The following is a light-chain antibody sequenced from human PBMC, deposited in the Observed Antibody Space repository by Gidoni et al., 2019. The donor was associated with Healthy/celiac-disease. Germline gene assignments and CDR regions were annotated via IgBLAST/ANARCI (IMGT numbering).Light chain of an antibody. CDR2: RNN. Sequence: QSVLTQPPSASGNPGQRVTISCSGSSSNIGSNTVNWYQQLPGTAPKLLIYRNNQRPSGVPDRFSGSNSGTSAALAISGLQSEDDAYYYCAAWDDSLNGWVFGGVTKLTVL. CDR3: AAWDDSLNGWV. V-gene: IGLV1-44*01. J-gene: IGLJ3*02. CDR1: SSNIGSNT.